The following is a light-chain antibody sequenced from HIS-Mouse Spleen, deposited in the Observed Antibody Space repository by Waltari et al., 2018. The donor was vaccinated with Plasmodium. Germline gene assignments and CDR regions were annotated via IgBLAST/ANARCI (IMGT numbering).Light chain of an antibody. J-gene: IGKJ1*01. Sequence: DIQMTQSPSTLSASVGDRVTITCRASQSISSWLAWYKQKPGKAPKILIDKASSLESGVPSRVSGSGTGTEFTLSSSRLQPDDFATYYYQQYKSYWTFGQGTKVEIK. V-gene: IGKV1-5*03. CDR3: QQYKSYWT. CDR1: QSISSW. CDR2: KAS.